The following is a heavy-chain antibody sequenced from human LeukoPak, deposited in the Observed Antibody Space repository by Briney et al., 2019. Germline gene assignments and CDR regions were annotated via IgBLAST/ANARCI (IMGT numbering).Heavy chain of an antibody. V-gene: IGHV3-21*01. CDR1: GFAFNSYS. D-gene: IGHD3-22*01. CDR3: ARAITYYFDSSAYSPGYYYYRMDV. CDR2: ISSSSNYI. J-gene: IGHJ6*02. Sequence: GGSLRLSCAASGFAFNSYSMNWVRQAPGRGLEWVSSISSSSNYIYYADSLKGRFTISRDNAKNSLYLQMNSLRAEDTAVYYCARAITYYFDSSAYSPGYYYYRMDVWGQGTTVTVSS.